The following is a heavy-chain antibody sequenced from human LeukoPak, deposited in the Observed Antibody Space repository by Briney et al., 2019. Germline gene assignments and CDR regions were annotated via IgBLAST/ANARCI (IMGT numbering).Heavy chain of an antibody. D-gene: IGHD4-23*01. J-gene: IGHJ6*03. CDR1: GGSISSASYY. Sequence: PSETLSLTCTVSGGSISSASYYWSWIRQPAGKGLEWIGRIYISGSTNYKSSLKSRVTISVDTSKNQFSLKLSSVTAADTAVYYCARAVASYCYYYMDVWGKGTTVTVSS. CDR3: ARAVASYCYYYMDV. CDR2: IYISGST. V-gene: IGHV4-61*02.